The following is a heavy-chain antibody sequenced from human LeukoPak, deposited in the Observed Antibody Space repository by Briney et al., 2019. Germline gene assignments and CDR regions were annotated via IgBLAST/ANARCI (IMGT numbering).Heavy chain of an antibody. CDR2: INPSGGST. J-gene: IGHJ4*02. Sequence: ASVKVSCKASGYTFTSYYMHWVRQAPGQGLEWMGIINPSGGSTSYAQKFQGRVTMTRDTSTSTVYMELSSLRSGDTAVYYCARVEYCSGGSCSPFDYWGQGTLVTVSS. V-gene: IGHV1-46*01. D-gene: IGHD2-15*01. CDR3: ARVEYCSGGSCSPFDY. CDR1: GYTFTSYY.